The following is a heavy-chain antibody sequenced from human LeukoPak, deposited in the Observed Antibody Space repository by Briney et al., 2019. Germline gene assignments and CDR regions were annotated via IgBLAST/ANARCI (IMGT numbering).Heavy chain of an antibody. V-gene: IGHV4-38-2*02. CDR3: ARESEYYYDSSGYQNIFDY. CDR2: IYHSGST. Sequence: SETLSLTCTVSGYSISSGYYWGWIRPPPGKGLEWIGSIYHSGSTYYNPSLKSRVTISVDTSKNQFSLKLSSVTAADTAVYYCARESEYYYDSSGYQNIFDYWGQGTLVTVSS. CDR1: GYSISSGYY. D-gene: IGHD3-22*01. J-gene: IGHJ4*02.